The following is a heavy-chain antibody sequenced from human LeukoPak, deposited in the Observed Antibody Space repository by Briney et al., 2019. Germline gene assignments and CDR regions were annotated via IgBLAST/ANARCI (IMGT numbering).Heavy chain of an antibody. D-gene: IGHD3-10*01. V-gene: IGHV4-38-2*02. Sequence: SETLSLTCAVSGYSISSGYYWGWIRQPPGKGLEWIGSIYHSGSTYYNPSLKSRVTISVDTSKNQFSLKLSSVTAADTAVYYCAREYYHDGPRDPWGQGTLVTVSS. CDR3: AREYYHDGPRDP. J-gene: IGHJ5*02. CDR1: GYSISSGYY. CDR2: IYHSGST.